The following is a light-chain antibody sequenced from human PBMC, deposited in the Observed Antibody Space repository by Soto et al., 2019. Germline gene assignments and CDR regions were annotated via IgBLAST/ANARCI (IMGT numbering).Light chain of an antibody. J-gene: IGLJ1*01. V-gene: IGLV2-23*02. Sequence: QSALTQPASVSWAPGPSITISCAGTSSEIGNYHLVSWYQQHPGKAPKLMICEVNQRPSGVSDRFSGSKSGNTASLTISGLQAEDEADYYCCSYAGTVAYVFGTGTKVTVL. CDR1: SSEIGNYHL. CDR3: CSYAGTVAYV. CDR2: EVN.